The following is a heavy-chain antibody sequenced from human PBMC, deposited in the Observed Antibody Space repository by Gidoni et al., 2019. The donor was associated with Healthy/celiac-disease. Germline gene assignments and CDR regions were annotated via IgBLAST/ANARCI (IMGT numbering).Heavy chain of an antibody. CDR3: ARGPEYCSSTSCYRSYYYGMDV. D-gene: IGHD2-2*01. CDR1: GGTFSSYA. CDR2: IIPILGIA. J-gene: IGHJ6*02. Sequence: QVQLVQSGAEVKKPGSSVKVSCKASGGTFSSYAISWVRQAPGQGLEWMGRIIPILGIANYAQKFQGRVTITADKSTSTAYMELSSLRSEDTAVYYCARGPEYCSSTSCYRSYYYGMDVWGQGTTVTVSS. V-gene: IGHV1-69*04.